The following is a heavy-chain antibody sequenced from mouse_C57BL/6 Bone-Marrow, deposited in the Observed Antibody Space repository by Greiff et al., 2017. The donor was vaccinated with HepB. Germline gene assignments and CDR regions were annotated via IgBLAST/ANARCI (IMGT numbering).Heavy chain of an antibody. CDR2: ISSGGSYT. CDR3: ARHKTN. CDR1: GFTFSSYG. V-gene: IGHV5-6*01. Sequence: EVQLVESGGDLVKPGGSLKLSCAASGFTFSSYGMSWVRQTPDKRLEWVATISSGGSYTYYPDSVKGRFTISRDNAKNTLYLQMSSLKSEDTAMYYCARHKTNWGQGTLVTVSA. J-gene: IGHJ3*01. D-gene: IGHD3-2*01.